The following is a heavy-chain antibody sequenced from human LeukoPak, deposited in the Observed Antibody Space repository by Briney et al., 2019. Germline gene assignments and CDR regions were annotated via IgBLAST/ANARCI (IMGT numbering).Heavy chain of an antibody. D-gene: IGHD3-22*01. V-gene: IGHV3-23*01. CDR1: GFTFSSYA. CDR3: ARERADSSATDY. J-gene: IGHJ4*02. CDR2: INGGGGNT. Sequence: PGGSLRLSCAASGFTFSSYAMTWVRQAPGMGLEWVSAINGGGGNTYYADSVKGRFTISRDNSKNTLYLQMNSLRAEDTAVYYCARERADSSATDYWGQGTLVTVSS.